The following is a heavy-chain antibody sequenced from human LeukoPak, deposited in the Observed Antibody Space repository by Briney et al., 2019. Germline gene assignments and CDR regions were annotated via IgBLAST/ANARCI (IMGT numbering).Heavy chain of an antibody. J-gene: IGHJ4*02. CDR3: ARINYYDSNGIDY. D-gene: IGHD3-22*01. Sequence: PSETLSLTCTVSGGSISSGGYYWIWLRQHPGKGLEWIVYIYDSRSTYYNPSLKSRVTISVNTSKNQFSLMLGSVTAADTGVYYCARINYYDSNGIDYWGQGTLVTVSS. CDR1: GGSISSGGYY. CDR2: IYDSRST. V-gene: IGHV4-31*03.